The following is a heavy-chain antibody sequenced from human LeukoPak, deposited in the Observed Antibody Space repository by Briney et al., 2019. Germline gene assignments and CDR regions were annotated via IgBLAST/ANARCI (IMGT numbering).Heavy chain of an antibody. CDR2: INSDGSST. Sequence: GGSLRLSCAASGFTFSSYWMHWVRQAPGKWLVWVSRINSDGSSTSYADSVKGRSTISRDNAKNTLYLQMNSLRAEDTAVYYCARGYCSSTSCHLSSWGQGTLVTVSS. V-gene: IGHV3-74*01. J-gene: IGHJ4*02. CDR3: ARGYCSSTSCHLSS. D-gene: IGHD2-2*01. CDR1: GFTFSSYW.